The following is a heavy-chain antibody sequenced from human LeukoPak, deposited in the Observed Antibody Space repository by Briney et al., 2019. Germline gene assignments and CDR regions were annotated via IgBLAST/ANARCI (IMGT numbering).Heavy chain of an antibody. D-gene: IGHD3-10*01. CDR2: INHSGST. Sequence: SETLSLTCAVYGGSFSGYYWSLIRQPPGKGLEWIGEINHSGSTNYNPSLKSRVTISVDTSKNQFSLKLSSVTAADTAVYYCARYYGYFSYYFDYWGQGTLVTVSS. V-gene: IGHV4-34*01. CDR1: GGSFSGYY. J-gene: IGHJ4*02. CDR3: ARYYGYFSYYFDY.